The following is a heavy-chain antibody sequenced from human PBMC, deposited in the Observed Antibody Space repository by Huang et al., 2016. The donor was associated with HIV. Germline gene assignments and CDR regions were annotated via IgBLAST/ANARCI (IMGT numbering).Heavy chain of an antibody. Sequence: DVQLVESGGGLVKPGGSLRLSCAASGFSFDSFAMHWVGQAQRTGVGWVASITASGRLKDDAVSLTGRFTVSRDNAKNSLYLQMNSLRPEDTAVYYCVRENYGSGSTLHWFDPWGQGTLVTVSS. CDR1: GFSFDSFA. J-gene: IGHJ5*02. D-gene: IGHD3-10*01. CDR3: VRENYGSGSTLHWFDP. V-gene: IGHV3-21*01. CDR2: ITASGRLK.